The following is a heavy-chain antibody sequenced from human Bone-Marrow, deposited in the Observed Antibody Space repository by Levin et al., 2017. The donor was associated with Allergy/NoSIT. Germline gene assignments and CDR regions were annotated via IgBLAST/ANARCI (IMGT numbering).Heavy chain of an antibody. CDR2: FDPEDGET. V-gene: IGHV1-24*01. CDR1: GYTLTELS. CDR3: ATAKKTGLYSSSWYRYYFDY. Sequence: ASVKVSCKVSGYTLTELSMHWVRQAPGKGLEWMGGFDPEDGETIYAQKFQGRVTMTEDTSTDTAYMELSSLRSEDTAVYYCATAKKTGLYSSSWYRYYFDYWGQGTLVTVSS. J-gene: IGHJ4*02. D-gene: IGHD6-13*01.